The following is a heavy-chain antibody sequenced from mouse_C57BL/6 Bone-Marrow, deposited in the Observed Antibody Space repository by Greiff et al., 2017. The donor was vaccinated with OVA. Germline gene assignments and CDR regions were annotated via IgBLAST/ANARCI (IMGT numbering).Heavy chain of an antibody. D-gene: IGHD1-1*01. CDR2: IDPSDSYT. CDR1: GYTFTSYW. CDR3: ARGGYYGRNAMDY. J-gene: IGHJ4*01. V-gene: IGHV1-50*01. Sequence: QVQLKQPGAELVKPGASVKLSCKASGYTFTSYWMQWVKQRPGQGLEWIGEIDPSDSYTNYNQKFKGKATLTVDTSSSTAYMQLSSLTSEDSAVYYCARGGYYGRNAMDYWGQGTSVTVSS.